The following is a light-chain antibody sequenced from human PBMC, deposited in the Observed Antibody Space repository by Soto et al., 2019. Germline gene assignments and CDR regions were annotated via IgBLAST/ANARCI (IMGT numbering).Light chain of an antibody. V-gene: IGLV1-40*01. CDR2: SNH. CDR1: SSNIGPGYD. J-gene: IGLJ2*01. Sequence: QSVLTQPPSVSGAPGQRVTISCTGNSSNIGPGYDVHWYQHLPGKAPKLLIYSNHNRPSGVPDRFSGSKSGSSASLAISGLQAEDEADYFCQSYDISLSASVFGGGTKLTVL. CDR3: QSYDISLSASV.